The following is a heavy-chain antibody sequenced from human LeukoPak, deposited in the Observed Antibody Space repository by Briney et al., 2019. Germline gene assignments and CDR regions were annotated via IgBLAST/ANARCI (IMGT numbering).Heavy chain of an antibody. CDR2: IHDTGST. CDR3: ARFSSGCSTSSCYLTY. CDR1: GGSLSSHY. V-gene: IGHV4-59*11. J-gene: IGHJ4*02. Sequence: SETLSLTCSVSGGSLSSHYWSWNRQPPGKGLELIGNIHDTGSTFNPSLRGRVTISLDTSNNQFSLKLTSMTAADTAVYYCARFSSGCSTSSCYLTYWGQGTLVTVS. D-gene: IGHD2-2*01.